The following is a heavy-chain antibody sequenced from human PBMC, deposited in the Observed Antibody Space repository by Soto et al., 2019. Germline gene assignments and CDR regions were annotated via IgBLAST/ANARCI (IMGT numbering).Heavy chain of an antibody. Sequence: QGQLVQSGPEVTKPGASVKVSCKTSGYTFSRYGISWVRQAPGQGLEWMGWISGYNGDTNYAQKVQGRVTMTIDTSTYTAYMELRSLTSDDTAIYYCAKNGQPPYYYCGMDVWGQGTTVTVSS. J-gene: IGHJ6*02. CDR2: ISGYNGDT. CDR1: GYTFSRYG. D-gene: IGHD2-8*01. CDR3: AKNGQPPYYYCGMDV. V-gene: IGHV1-18*01.